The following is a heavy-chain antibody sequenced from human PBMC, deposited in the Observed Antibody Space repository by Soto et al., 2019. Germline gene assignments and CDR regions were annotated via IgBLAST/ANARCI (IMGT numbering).Heavy chain of an antibody. Sequence: QVQLQESGPGLVKPSQTVSLACTVSGGSINTVDYSWSWIRQHPGKGLEWIGNTYYSGTTYYNPSLRSRAHISLDTSKNQFSLKLSSVTAADTAVYYCARDCRVLEWPPRDLGMDVWGQGITVTVSS. J-gene: IGHJ6*02. CDR3: ARDCRVLEWPPRDLGMDV. V-gene: IGHV4-31*03. CDR1: GGSINTVDYS. CDR2: TYYSGTT. D-gene: IGHD3-3*01.